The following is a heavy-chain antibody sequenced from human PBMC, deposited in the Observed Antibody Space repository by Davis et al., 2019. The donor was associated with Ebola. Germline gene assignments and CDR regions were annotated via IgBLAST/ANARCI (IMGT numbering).Heavy chain of an antibody. CDR1: GGSISSSSYY. J-gene: IGHJ4*02. V-gene: IGHV4-61*05. CDR3: AGISYGDGING. D-gene: IGHD4-17*01. CDR2: IYYSGST. Sequence: SETLSLTCTVSGGSISSSSYYWGWIRQPPGKGLEWIGYIYYSGSTNYNPSLKSRVTISVDTSKNQFSLKLSSVTAADTAVYYCAGISYGDGINGWGQGTLVTVSS.